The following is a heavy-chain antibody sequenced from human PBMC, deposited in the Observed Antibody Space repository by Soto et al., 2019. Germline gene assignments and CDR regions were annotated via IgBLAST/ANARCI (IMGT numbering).Heavy chain of an antibody. J-gene: IGHJ3*02. D-gene: IGHD3-10*01. Sequence: QVQLEQSGAEVKKPGSSVKVSCKASGGTLSDHGVAWLRQAPGQGLEWMGGTIPVFNTAKYAQKFQGRVTANADKFTNIAYMELSSLRSEHTSFYFCARWVYCSGNYSTSPSAFEIWGQGTMVIVSS. V-gene: IGHV1-69*06. CDR1: GGTLSDHG. CDR3: ARWVYCSGNYSTSPSAFEI. CDR2: TIPVFNTA.